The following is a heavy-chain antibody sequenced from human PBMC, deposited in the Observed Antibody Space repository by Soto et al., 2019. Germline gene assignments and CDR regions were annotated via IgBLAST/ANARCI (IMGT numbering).Heavy chain of an antibody. Sequence: SETLSLTCAFYVGSFSGYYWTCIRHSPGKWLEWIGEISYSGSTNYNPSLKSRLTISVDTSKNQFSLKLRSVTAADTAVYYCARGVIMMIAVQGDPPDKDYFDSWGRATMLPVSS. CDR3: ARGVIMMIAVQGDPPDKDYFDS. CDR2: ISYSGST. V-gene: IGHV4-34*01. D-gene: IGHD3-16*01. CDR1: VGSFSGYY. J-gene: IGHJ4*02.